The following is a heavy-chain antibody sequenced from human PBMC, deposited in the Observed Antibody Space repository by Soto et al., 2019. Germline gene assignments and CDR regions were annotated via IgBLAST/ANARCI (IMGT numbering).Heavy chain of an antibody. D-gene: IGHD5-12*01. CDR2: IIPMLNKV. J-gene: IGHJ4*02. Sequence: HVQLVQPGAEVKKPGAAVKVSCRASGGTFNRHAISWVRQAPGQGLEWMVGIIPMLNKVTYVEKLQGRVTITADDTTTTVDMELSSLTSEDTAVYFCARNQGGTRGYSGYDAFDYWGQGTLVTVSS. CDR1: GGTFNRHA. CDR3: ARNQGGTRGYSGYDAFDY. V-gene: IGHV1-69*01.